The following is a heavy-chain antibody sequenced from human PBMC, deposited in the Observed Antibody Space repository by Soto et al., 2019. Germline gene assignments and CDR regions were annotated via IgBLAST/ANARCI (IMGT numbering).Heavy chain of an antibody. V-gene: IGHV3-15*07. D-gene: IGHD3-22*01. CDR2: VKSKNDGGTT. CDR1: GFTFSNAW. CDR3: TTASYITTIPVRFDY. Sequence: EVHLVESGGGLVKPGGSLRLSCAASGFTFSNAWINWVRQTPGRGLEWVGRVKSKNDGGTTDFAEPVKGRFAISRDDSKNMVYLEMNSLQTEDTAMYYCTTASYITTIPVRFDYWGHGTLVTVSS. J-gene: IGHJ4*01.